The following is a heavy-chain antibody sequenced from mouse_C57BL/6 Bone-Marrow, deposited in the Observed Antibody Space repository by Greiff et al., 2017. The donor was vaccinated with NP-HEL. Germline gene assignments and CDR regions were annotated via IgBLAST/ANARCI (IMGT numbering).Heavy chain of an antibody. D-gene: IGHD1-1*01. V-gene: IGHV1-58*01. J-gene: IGHJ1*03. CDR3: ARSLRYWYFDV. CDR1: GYTFTSYG. Sequence: EVKLMESGAELVRPGSSVKMSCKTSGYTFTSYGINWVKQRPGQGLEWIGYIYIGNGYTEYNEKFKGKATLTSDKSSSTAYTQLISLTSEDSAIYFCARSLRYWYFDVWGTGTTVTVSS. CDR2: IYIGNGYT.